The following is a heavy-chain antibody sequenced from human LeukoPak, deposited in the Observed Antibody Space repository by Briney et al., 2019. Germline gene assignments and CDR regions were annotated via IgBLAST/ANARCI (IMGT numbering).Heavy chain of an antibody. D-gene: IGHD3-3*01. CDR3: ASWRFDS. Sequence: SQTLSLTCAISGDSVSSNNAAWNWLRRSPSRGLEWLVRTYYRSKWYNEYPISMRTRITVTPDTSQCQFSLHLNSVTPEDTAVYYCASWRFDSWGQGTLVTVSS. CDR1: GDSVSSNNAA. J-gene: IGHJ5*01. CDR2: TYYRSKWYN. V-gene: IGHV6-1*01.